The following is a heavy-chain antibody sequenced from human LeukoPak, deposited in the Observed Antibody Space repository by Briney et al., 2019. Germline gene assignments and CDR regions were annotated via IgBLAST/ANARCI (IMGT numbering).Heavy chain of an antibody. CDR1: GGTFSSYA. V-gene: IGHV1-69*13. D-gene: IGHD1-26*01. CDR3: ARGKWDPNHDAFDI. Sequence: ASVKVSCKASGGTFSSYAISWVRQAPGQGLEWMGGIIPIFGTANYAQKFQGRVTITADESTSTAYMELSSLRSEDTAVYYCARGKWDPNHDAFDIWDQGTMVTVSS. J-gene: IGHJ3*02. CDR2: IIPIFGTA.